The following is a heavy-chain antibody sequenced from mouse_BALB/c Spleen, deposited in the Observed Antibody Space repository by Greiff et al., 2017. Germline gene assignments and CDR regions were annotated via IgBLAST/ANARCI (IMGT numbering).Heavy chain of an antibody. CDR2: IWTGGGT. CDR3: VRDRVYYGSSYAMDY. V-gene: IGHV2-9-2*01. Sequence: VHLVESGPGLVAPSQSLSITCTVSGFSLTSYDISWIRQPPGKGLEWLGVIWTGGGTNYNSAFMSRLSISKDNSKSQVFLKMNSLQTDDTAIYYCVRDRVYYGSSYAMDYWGQGTSVTVSA. J-gene: IGHJ4*01. D-gene: IGHD2-2*01. CDR1: GFSLTSYD.